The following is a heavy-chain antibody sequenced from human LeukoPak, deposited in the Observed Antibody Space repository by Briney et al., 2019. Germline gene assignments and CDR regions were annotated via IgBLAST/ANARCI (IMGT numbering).Heavy chain of an antibody. CDR3: AASAWYNGYFHY. V-gene: IGHV4-59*11. D-gene: IGHD6-19*01. CDR2: ISYSWST. CDR1: GGSINGHY. Sequence: SETLSLTCTVSGGSINGHYWNWIRQSPGEGLEWIGYISYSWSTKYNPSLKSRVTISVDTAKSQVSLELSSVTAADTAVYYCAASAWYNGYFHYWGPGTLVTVSS. J-gene: IGHJ4*02.